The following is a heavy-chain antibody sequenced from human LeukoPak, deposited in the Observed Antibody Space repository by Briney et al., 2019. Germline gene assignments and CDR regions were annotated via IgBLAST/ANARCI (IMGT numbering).Heavy chain of an antibody. D-gene: IGHD3-22*01. Sequence: SETLSLTCAVYGVSFSGYYWNWIRQSPEKGLEWVGEISYSGSTNYNPSLSSRVTMSIDTSKNQFSLKLSSVTAADTAVYYCARGPYYYDNSATHPYFNYWGQGTPVTVSS. CDR3: ARGPYYYDNSATHPYFNY. CDR2: ISYSGST. CDR1: GVSFSGYY. V-gene: IGHV4-34*01. J-gene: IGHJ4*02.